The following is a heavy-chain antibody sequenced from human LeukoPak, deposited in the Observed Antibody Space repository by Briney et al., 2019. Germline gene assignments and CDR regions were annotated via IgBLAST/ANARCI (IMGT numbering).Heavy chain of an antibody. J-gene: IGHJ6*03. D-gene: IGHD6-13*01. Sequence: GGSLRLSCAASGFTFSSYAMSWVRQAPGKGLEWVSAISGSGGSTYYADSVKGRFTISRDNSKNTLYLQMNSLRAEDTAVYYCAKDAYTSSSWDYYYYYMDVWGKGTTVTVSS. V-gene: IGHV3-23*01. CDR3: AKDAYTSSSWDYYYYYMDV. CDR1: GFTFSSYA. CDR2: ISGSGGST.